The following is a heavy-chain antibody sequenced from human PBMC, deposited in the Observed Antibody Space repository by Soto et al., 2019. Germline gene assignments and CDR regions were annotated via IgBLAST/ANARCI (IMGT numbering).Heavy chain of an antibody. CDR1: GGTFSSYA. D-gene: IGHD6-25*01. V-gene: IGHV1-69*06. CDR3: ATHHSGTNWFDP. CDR2: IIPIFGTA. Sequence: QVQLVQSGAGVKKPGSSVKVSCKASGGTFSSYAVSWVRQAPGQGLEWMGGIIPIFGTANYAQKFQGRVTITADKSTSTAYMKLSSLRSEDTAVYYCATHHSGTNWFDPWGQGTLVTVSS. J-gene: IGHJ5*02.